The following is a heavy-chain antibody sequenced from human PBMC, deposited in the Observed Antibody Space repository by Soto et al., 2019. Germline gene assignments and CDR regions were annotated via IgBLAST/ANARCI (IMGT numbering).Heavy chain of an antibody. CDR2: ISTYNGNT. CDR1: GYIFSDFD. J-gene: IGHJ4*02. CDR3: APLCSGGSCTRE. D-gene: IGHD2-15*01. Sequence: QVQLVQSGAEVKKPGASVKVSCKASGYIFSDFDISWVRQAPGQGLEWMGWISTYNGNTNYAQNLKGRVTMTTDTSTSTAFMELRSLRSDDTAVYYCAPLCSGGSCTREWGQGTRVTVSS. V-gene: IGHV1-18*01.